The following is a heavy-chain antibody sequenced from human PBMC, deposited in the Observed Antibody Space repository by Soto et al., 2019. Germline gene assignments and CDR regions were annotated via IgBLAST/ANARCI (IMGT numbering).Heavy chain of an antibody. CDR1: GFTFSSYS. CDR2: ISSSSSYI. V-gene: IGHV3-21*01. D-gene: IGHD4-17*01. CDR3: ARSPSMTTVSLDY. Sequence: EVQLVESGGGLVKPGGSLRLSCAASGFTFSSYSMNWVRQAPGKGLEWVSSISSSSSYIYYADSVKGRFTISRDNAKNSLYLQTTSLRAEDTAVYYCARSPSMTTVSLDYWGQGTLVTVSS. J-gene: IGHJ4*02.